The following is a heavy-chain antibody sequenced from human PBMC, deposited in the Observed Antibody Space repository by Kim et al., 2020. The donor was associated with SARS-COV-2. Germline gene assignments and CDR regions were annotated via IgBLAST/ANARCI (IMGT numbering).Heavy chain of an antibody. CDR2: ISWNSGSI. D-gene: IGHD6-13*01. CDR1: GFTFDDYA. Sequence: GGSLRLSCAASGFTFDDYAMHWVRQAPGKGLEWVSGISWNSGSIGYADSVKGRFTISRDNAKNSLYLQMNSLRAEDTALYYCAKDSGPIYSSSWYYFDYWGQGTLVTVSS. CDR3: AKDSGPIYSSSWYYFDY. J-gene: IGHJ4*02. V-gene: IGHV3-9*01.